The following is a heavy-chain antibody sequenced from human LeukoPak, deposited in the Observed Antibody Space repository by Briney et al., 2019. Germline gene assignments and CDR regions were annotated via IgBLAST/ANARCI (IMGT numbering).Heavy chain of an antibody. CDR2: ISDSGGST. V-gene: IGHV3-23*01. J-gene: IGHJ4*02. CDR1: GFTFSSYA. CDR3: ARAPYCINGICYTRYYFDY. Sequence: PGGSLRLSCAASGFTFSSYAMSWVRQAPGKGLEWVSAISDSGGSTYYADSVKGRFTISRDNSKNTLYLQMNSLRAEDTAVYYCARAPYCINGICYTRYYFDYWGQGTLVTVSS. D-gene: IGHD2-8*01.